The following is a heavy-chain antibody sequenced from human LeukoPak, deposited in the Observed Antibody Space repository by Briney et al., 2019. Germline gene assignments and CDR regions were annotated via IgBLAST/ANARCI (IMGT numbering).Heavy chain of an antibody. J-gene: IGHJ4*02. D-gene: IGHD6-6*01. CDR1: GGTFSSYA. V-gene: IGHV1-69*04. CDR2: IIPILGIA. CDR3: ARGYSSSATPGYYFDY. Sequence: GSSVKVSCKASGGTFSSYAIIWVRQAPGQGLEWMGRIIPILGIANYAQKFQGRVTITADKSTSTAYMELSSLRSEDTAVYYCARGYSSSATPGYYFDYWGQGTLVTVSS.